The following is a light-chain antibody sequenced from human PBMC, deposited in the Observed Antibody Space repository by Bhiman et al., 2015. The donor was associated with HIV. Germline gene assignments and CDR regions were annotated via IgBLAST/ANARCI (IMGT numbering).Light chain of an antibody. V-gene: IGLV3-1*01. CDR1: KLGDKF. CDR2: QDN. Sequence: SYELAQPPSVSVSPGQTASIACSGDKLGDKFVCWYQQKPGQSPLLVIYQDNRRPSGIPERFSGSNSGNSATLTISGTQAMDEADYYCQAWDSGTAVFGAGTKVTVL. J-gene: IGLJ1*01. CDR3: QAWDSGTAV.